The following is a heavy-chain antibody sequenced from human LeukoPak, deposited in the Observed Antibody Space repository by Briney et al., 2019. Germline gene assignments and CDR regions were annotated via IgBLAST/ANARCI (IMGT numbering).Heavy chain of an antibody. V-gene: IGHV3-21*01. J-gene: IGHJ3*02. CDR2: ISSTSSYI. Sequence: GGSLRLSCTASGFPFSNYWTHWVRQAPGKGLEWVSSISSTSSYIYYADSVKGRFTISRDNAKNSLYLQMNSLRAEDTAVYYCARDNRGIDNAFDIWGQGTMVAVSS. CDR3: ARDNRGIDNAFDI. CDR1: GFPFSNYW. D-gene: IGHD1-26*01.